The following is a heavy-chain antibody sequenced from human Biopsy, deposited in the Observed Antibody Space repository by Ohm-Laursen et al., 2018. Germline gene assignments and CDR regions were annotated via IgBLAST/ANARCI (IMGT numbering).Heavy chain of an antibody. CDR2: IYNDGINE. CDR1: GFTFKNDN. CDR3: ARDLRGHWFFDP. D-gene: IGHD5/OR15-5a*01. J-gene: IGHJ2*01. Sequence: SLRLSCSASGFTFKNDNMHWVRQAPGKGLEWVAAIYNDGINEYYADSVKGRFTISRDNSKNTLYLQMNSLRVEDTAVFYCARDLRGHWFFDPWGHGTLVTVSS. V-gene: IGHV3-33*01.